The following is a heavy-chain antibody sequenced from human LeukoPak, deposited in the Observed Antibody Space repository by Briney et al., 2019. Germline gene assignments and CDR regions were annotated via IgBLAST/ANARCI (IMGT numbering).Heavy chain of an antibody. V-gene: IGHV3-23*01. J-gene: IGHJ4*02. CDR2: IRGSGDRT. D-gene: IGHD1/OR15-1a*01. CDR3: AKGGNNGGTFDY. CDR1: GFTFSSYA. Sequence: GGSLRLSCAASGFTFSSYAMGWVRQAPGKGLEWVSGIRGSGDRTYYADSVKGRFTISRDNSKNTLDLQMNSLRAEDTAVYYCAKGGNNGGTFDYWGQGALVTVSS.